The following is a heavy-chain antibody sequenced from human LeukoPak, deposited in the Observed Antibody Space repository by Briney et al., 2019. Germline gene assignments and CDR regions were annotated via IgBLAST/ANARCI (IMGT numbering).Heavy chain of an antibody. CDR3: AIHYYGINPPAYWYCDL. CDR1: GGSISNSDYY. J-gene: IGHJ2*01. CDR2: IYYSGNN. Sequence: PSETLSLTCTVSGGSISNSDYYWGWIRQPPGKGLEWIGSIYYSGNNYYNPSLQSRATTAVNTSKKQYSLKLSCVTAPDSSVYYCAIHYYGINPPAYWYCDLWGRGTLVTVSS. D-gene: IGHD4-17*01. V-gene: IGHV4-39*01.